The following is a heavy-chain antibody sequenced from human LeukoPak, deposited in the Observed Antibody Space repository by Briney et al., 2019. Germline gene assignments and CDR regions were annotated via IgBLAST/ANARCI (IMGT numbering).Heavy chain of an antibody. J-gene: IGHJ4*02. CDR1: GGSFSGYY. V-gene: IGHV4-34*01. Sequence: SETLSLTCAVYGGSFSGYYWGWIRQPPGKGLEWIGEINHSGSTNYNPSLKSRVTISVDTSKNQFSLKLSSVTAADTAVYYCAGALLWFGELSFDYWGQGTLVTVSS. CDR2: INHSGST. CDR3: AGALLWFGELSFDY. D-gene: IGHD3-10*01.